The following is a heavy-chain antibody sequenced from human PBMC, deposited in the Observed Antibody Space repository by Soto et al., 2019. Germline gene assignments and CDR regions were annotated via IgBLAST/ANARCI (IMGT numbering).Heavy chain of an antibody. V-gene: IGHV4-34*01. Sequence: SETLSLTCAVYGGSFSGYYWSWIRQPPGKGLEWIGEINHSGSTNYNPSLKSRVTISVDTSKNQFSLKLSSVAAADTAVYYCARGGRYYYGSGMLYYYYGMDVWGQGTTVTVSS. D-gene: IGHD3-10*01. CDR1: GGSFSGYY. CDR3: ARGGRYYYGSGMLYYYYGMDV. CDR2: INHSGST. J-gene: IGHJ6*02.